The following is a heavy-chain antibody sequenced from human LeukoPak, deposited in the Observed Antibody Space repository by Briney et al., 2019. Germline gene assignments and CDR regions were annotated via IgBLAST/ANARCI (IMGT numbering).Heavy chain of an antibody. CDR2: IHYNGRT. CDR1: GVSMYDYY. D-gene: IGHD2-15*01. CDR3: SRVRLSGVIDY. V-gene: IGHV4-59*01. J-gene: IGHJ4*02. Sequence: PSETLSPSCTASGVSMYDYYWSWIRQPPVKGLEWIGHIHYNGRTNYNPSLATPATILINMSKNQYSLNLISMTAADTAASSWSRVRLSGVIDYWGQGTLVTVSS.